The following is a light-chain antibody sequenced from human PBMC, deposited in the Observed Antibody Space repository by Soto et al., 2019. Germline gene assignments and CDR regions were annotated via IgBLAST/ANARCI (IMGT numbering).Light chain of an antibody. CDR3: QQRSNWPPT. Sequence: EIVLTQSPATLSLSPGERATLSCRASQSVSSYLAWYQQKPGQAPRLLIYDASTRATGIPARFSGSGSGTDFTLTIISLEPEDFAVYYCQQRSNWPPTFGQGIRLEIK. J-gene: IGKJ5*01. CDR1: QSVSSY. V-gene: IGKV3-11*01. CDR2: DAS.